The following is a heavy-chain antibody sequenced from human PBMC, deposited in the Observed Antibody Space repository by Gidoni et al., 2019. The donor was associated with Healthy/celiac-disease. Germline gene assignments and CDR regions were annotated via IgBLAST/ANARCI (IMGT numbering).Heavy chain of an antibody. CDR3: ARALRYRTFFDI. Sequence: QVQLQQWSAGLLKPSETLSLTGAVYGGSFSGYYWRWIRQPQGKGLELIGEVNHSGSTNYTPSLKSRVTISVDTSKNQFSLKLSSVTAADTAVYYCARALRYRTFFDIWGQGTMVTVSS. V-gene: IGHV4-34*01. CDR1: GGSFSGYY. D-gene: IGHD1-1*01. CDR2: VNHSGST. J-gene: IGHJ3*02.